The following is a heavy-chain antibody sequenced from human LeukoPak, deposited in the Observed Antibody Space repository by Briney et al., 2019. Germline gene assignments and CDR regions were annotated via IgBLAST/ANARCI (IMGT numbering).Heavy chain of an antibody. CDR2: IRYNGSNK. CDR1: GFTFSSYG. Sequence: PGGSLRLSCAASGFTFSSYGMHWVRQAPGKRLEWVAFIRYNGSNKYYADSVKGRFTISRDNSKNTLYLQMNSLRAEDTAVYYCAKGRSGLQFDLDYWGQGTLVTVSS. D-gene: IGHD3-10*01. CDR3: AKGRSGLQFDLDY. J-gene: IGHJ4*02. V-gene: IGHV3-30*02.